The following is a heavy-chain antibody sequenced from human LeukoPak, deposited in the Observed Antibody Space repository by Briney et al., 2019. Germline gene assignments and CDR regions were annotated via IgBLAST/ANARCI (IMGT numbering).Heavy chain of an antibody. D-gene: IGHD3-3*01. CDR3: ASRSSIWSGYQDTLYYFDS. CDR2: IYYSGST. Sequence: PSETLSLTCTVSGGSISSYYWSWIRQPPGKRLEWIGHIYYSGSTNYNPSLKSRVTISVDTSKNQFSLKLSSVTAADTAVYYCASRSSIWSGYQDTLYYFDSWGQGTLVTVSS. J-gene: IGHJ4*02. CDR1: GGSISSYY. V-gene: IGHV4-59*01.